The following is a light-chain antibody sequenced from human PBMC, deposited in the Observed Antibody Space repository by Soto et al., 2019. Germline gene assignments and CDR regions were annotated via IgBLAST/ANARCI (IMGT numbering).Light chain of an antibody. CDR2: GAS. V-gene: IGKV3-20*01. CDR3: QQYGTSGT. CDR1: QSVNNNY. Sequence: EIVLTQSPGTLSVSPGERGTLSCRTSQSVNNNYLAWYQQKPGQAPRLLIYGASSRATGIPDRFRGSGSGTDFTLIISRLEPEDFTVYYCQQYGTSGTFGQGTKVEIK. J-gene: IGKJ1*01.